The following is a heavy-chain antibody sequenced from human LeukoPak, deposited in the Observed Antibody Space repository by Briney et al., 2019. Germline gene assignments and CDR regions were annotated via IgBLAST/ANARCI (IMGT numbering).Heavy chain of an antibody. CDR3: ARDPVLWFGELGVDAFDI. CDR2: IKQDGSEK. V-gene: IGHV3-7*01. CDR1: GFTFSSYW. J-gene: IGHJ3*02. Sequence: PGGSLRLSCAASGFTFSSYWMSWVRQAPGKGLEWVANIKQDGSEKYYVDSVKGRFTISRDNAKNSLYLQMNSLRAEDTAVYYCARDPVLWFGELGVDAFDIWGQGTMVTVSS. D-gene: IGHD3-10*01.